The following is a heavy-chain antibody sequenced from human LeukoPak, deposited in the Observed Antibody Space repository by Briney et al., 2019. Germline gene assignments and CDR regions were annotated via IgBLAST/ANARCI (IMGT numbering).Heavy chain of an antibody. J-gene: IGHJ3*02. D-gene: IGHD6-13*01. Sequence: PSETLSLTCTVSGGSISSSSYYWGWIRQPPGKGLEWIGSIYYSGSTYYNPSLKSRVTISVDTSKNQFSLKLSSVTAADTAVYYCARYSPYSSSWFDAFDIWGQGTMVTVSS. CDR1: GGSISSSSYY. CDR3: ARYSPYSSSWFDAFDI. V-gene: IGHV4-39*01. CDR2: IYYSGST.